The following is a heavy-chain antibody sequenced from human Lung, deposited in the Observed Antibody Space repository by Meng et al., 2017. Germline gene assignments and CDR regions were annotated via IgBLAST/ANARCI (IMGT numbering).Heavy chain of an antibody. D-gene: IGHD6-13*01. J-gene: IGHJ4*02. CDR3: ARDEDISAAGKLFGDY. V-gene: IGHV1-2*06. CDR2: INPKSGDT. Sequence: GQVVPSGDEVKRRGASGQVSCKASGYSLPVYWLHWVRRAPGPGLEWMGRINPKSGDTQYAQRFQGRVTMTGDTSISTAYMELSGLRSDDTAMYYCARDEDISAAGKLFGDYWGQGTLVTVSS. CDR1: GYSLPVYW.